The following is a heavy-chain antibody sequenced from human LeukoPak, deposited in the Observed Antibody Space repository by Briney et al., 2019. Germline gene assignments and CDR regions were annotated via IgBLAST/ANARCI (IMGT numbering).Heavy chain of an antibody. CDR3: ARHTNLLAPYYIGYHVLDV. CDR1: GGSISNYY. D-gene: IGHD3-22*01. CDR2: IYYSGST. J-gene: IGHJ6*02. V-gene: IGHV4-59*08. Sequence: PSETLSLTCTVSGGSISNYYWSWIRHPPGKELEWIGYIYYSGSTSYNPSLKSRVTLSVDTSRNQFSLKLSSVTAADSAVYYCARHTNLLAPYYIGYHVLDVWGLGTTVTVSS.